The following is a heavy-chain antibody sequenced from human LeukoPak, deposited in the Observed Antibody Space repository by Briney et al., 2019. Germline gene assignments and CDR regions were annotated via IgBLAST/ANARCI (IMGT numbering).Heavy chain of an antibody. CDR2: IYTGGST. V-gene: IGHV3-53*01. Sequence: QTGGSLRLSCAASGFTVSSNYMSWVRQAPGKGLEWVSIIYTGGSTYYADSVKGRFTISRDNSKNTLYLQMNSLRAEDTAVYYCARDVVETEDYFDCWGQGTLVTVSS. CDR3: ARDVVETEDYFDC. CDR1: GFTVSSNY. D-gene: IGHD2-15*01. J-gene: IGHJ4*02.